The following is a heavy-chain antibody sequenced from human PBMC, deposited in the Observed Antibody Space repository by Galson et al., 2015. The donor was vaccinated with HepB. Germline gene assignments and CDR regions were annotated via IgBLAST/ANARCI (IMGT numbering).Heavy chain of an antibody. CDR2: INAGNGNT. CDR1: GYTFTSYA. V-gene: IGHV1-3*01. CDR3: ASVKGWRGSGSYIGSPTLADWYYGMDV. J-gene: IGHJ6*02. D-gene: IGHD3-10*01. Sequence: SVKVSCKASGYTFTSYAMHWVRQAPGQRLEWMGWINAGNGNTKYSQKFQGRVTITRDTSASTAYMELSSLRSEDTAVYYCASVKGWRGSGSYIGSPTLADWYYGMDVWGQGTTVTVSS.